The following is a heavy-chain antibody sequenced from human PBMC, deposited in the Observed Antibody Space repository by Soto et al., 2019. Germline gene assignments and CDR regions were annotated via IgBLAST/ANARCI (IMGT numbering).Heavy chain of an antibody. Sequence: VSVNLSCKAAGYAFTIYGISWVRQAPRQGLEWMGWISAYNGNTNYAQKLQGRVTMTTDTSTSTAYMELRSLRSDDTAVYYCARVGIAAAVTYNWFDPWGQGTLVTVSS. CDR3: ARVGIAAAVTYNWFDP. V-gene: IGHV1-18*01. J-gene: IGHJ5*02. CDR2: ISAYNGNT. CDR1: GYAFTIYG. D-gene: IGHD6-13*01.